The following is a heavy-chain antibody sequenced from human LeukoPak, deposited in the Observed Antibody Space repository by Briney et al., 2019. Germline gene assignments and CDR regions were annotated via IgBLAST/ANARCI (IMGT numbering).Heavy chain of an antibody. CDR2: IIPIFGTA. Sequence: GASVKVSCKASGGIFSSYAISWVRQAPGQGLEWMGGIIPIFGTANYAQKFQGRVTITADESTSTAYMELSSLRSEDTAVYYCARDAYVEATTPENYYGMDVWGQGTTVTVSS. D-gene: IGHD5-12*01. CDR3: ARDAYVEATTPENYYGMDV. J-gene: IGHJ6*02. CDR1: GGIFSSYA. V-gene: IGHV1-69*13.